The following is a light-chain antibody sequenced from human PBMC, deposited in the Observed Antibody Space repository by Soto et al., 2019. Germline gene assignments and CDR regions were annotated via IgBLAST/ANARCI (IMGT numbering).Light chain of an antibody. CDR2: KAS. Sequence: AIRMTHSPSSLSASTVYRVTITCLASQGISSYLAWYQQKPGKAPKLLIYKASTLKSGVPSRFSGSGSGTEFTLSISSLQPDDFATYFCQQYDAYPLTFGGGTTGAIK. CDR3: QQYDAYPLT. J-gene: IGKJ4*01. CDR1: QGISSY. V-gene: IGKV1-8*01.